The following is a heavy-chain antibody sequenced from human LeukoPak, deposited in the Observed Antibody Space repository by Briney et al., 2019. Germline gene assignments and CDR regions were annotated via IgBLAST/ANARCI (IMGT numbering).Heavy chain of an antibody. D-gene: IGHD2-15*01. J-gene: IGHJ6*02. CDR2: IYYSGST. CDR1: GGPISSHY. CDR3: ARDRGTPFYYYYGMDV. Sequence: SETLSLTCTVSGGPISSHYWSWIRQPPGKGLEWIGYIYYSGSTNYNPSLKSRVTISVDTSRPQFSLKLSSVTAADTAVYYCARDRGTPFYYYYGMDVWGQGTMVTVSS. V-gene: IGHV4-59*11.